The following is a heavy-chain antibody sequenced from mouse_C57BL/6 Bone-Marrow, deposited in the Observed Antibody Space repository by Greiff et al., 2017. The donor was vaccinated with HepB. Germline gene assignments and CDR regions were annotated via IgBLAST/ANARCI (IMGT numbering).Heavy chain of an antibody. J-gene: IGHJ2*01. V-gene: IGHV1-81*01. CDR2: IYPRSGNT. Sequence: VHLVESGAELARPGASVKLSCKASGYTFTSYGISWVKQRTGQGLEWIGEIYPRSGNTYYNEKFKGKATLTADKSSSTAYMELRSLTSEDSAVYFCARKGPIPTVVATDYWGQGTTLTVSS. CDR1: GYTFTSYG. D-gene: IGHD1-1*01. CDR3: ARKGPIPTVVATDY.